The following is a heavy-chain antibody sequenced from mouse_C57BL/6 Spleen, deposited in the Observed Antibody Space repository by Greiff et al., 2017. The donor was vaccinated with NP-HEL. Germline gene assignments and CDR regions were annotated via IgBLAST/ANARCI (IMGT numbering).Heavy chain of an antibody. V-gene: IGHV5-9-1*02. CDR3: TRGLSEGAMDY. CDR2: ISTGGGYI. CDR1: GFTFSSYA. J-gene: IGHJ4*01. Sequence: EVKLLESGAGLVKPGGSLKLSCAASGFTFSSYAMSWVRQTPEKRLEWVAYISTGGGYIYYADTLKGRSTISRDNARNTQYLQMSSLTSEDTAMYYCTRGLSEGAMDYWGQGTSVTVSS. D-gene: IGHD6-1*01.